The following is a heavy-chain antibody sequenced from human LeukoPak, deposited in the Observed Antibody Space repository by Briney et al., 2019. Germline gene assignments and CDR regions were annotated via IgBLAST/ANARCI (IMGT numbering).Heavy chain of an antibody. J-gene: IGHJ4*02. D-gene: IGHD4-17*01. CDR1: GFTLNTYW. V-gene: IGHV3-7*05. Sequence: GGSLRLSCAASGFTLNTYWMSWVRQAPGKGLEWAANIKQDGSEKYYVDSVKGRFTISRDNANNSLYLQMNSLRAEDTAVYYCARGTTGTTRGGFIFDSWGQGSLVTVSS. CDR2: IKQDGSEK. CDR3: ARGTTGTTRGGFIFDS.